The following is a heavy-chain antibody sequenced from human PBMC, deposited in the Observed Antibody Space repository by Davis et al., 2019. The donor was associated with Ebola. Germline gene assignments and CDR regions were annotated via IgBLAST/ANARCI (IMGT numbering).Heavy chain of an antibody. D-gene: IGHD6-6*01. V-gene: IGHV3-23*01. CDR2: ISINGGRI. J-gene: IGHJ4*02. CDR1: GFTFGTSA. Sequence: PGGSLRLSCAASGFTFGTSAMSWFRQAPGKGPEWVSSISINGGRIFYAASVKGRFTISRDNSMDTLYLQMNSLRVEDTAVYYCARFSRGSIESYWGQGTLVTVSS. CDR3: ARFSRGSIESY.